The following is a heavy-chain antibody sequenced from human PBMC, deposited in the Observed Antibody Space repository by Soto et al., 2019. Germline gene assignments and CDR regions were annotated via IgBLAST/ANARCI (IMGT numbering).Heavy chain of an antibody. Sequence: PGGSLRLSCTASGFTFGDYAMSWVRQAPGKGLEWVGFIRSKAYGGTTEYAASVKGRFTISRDDSKSIAYLQMNSLKTEDTAVYYCTREGPRRYYYDSSVYYRLHYYYGMDGWGQGTTVTVSS. CDR1: GFTFGDYA. CDR3: TREGPRRYYYDSSVYYRLHYYYGMDG. V-gene: IGHV3-49*04. J-gene: IGHJ6*02. CDR2: IRSKAYGGTT. D-gene: IGHD3-22*01.